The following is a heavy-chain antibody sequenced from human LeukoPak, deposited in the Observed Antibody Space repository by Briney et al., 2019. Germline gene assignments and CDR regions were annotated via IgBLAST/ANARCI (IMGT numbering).Heavy chain of an antibody. CDR1: GFTFSSYS. V-gene: IGHV3-21*01. J-gene: IGHJ6*02. CDR2: ISSSSSYI. CDR3: AREEAMVRVMDV. Sequence: SGGSLRLSCAASGFTFSSYSMNWVRQAPGKGLEWVSSISSSSSYIYYADSVKGRFTISRDNAKNSLYLQMNSLRAEDTAVYYCAREEAMVRVMDVWGQGTTVTVSS. D-gene: IGHD3-10*01.